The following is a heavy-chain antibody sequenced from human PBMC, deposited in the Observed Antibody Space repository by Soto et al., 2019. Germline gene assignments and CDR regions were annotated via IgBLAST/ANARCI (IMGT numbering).Heavy chain of an antibody. CDR1: GYTFTSYG. V-gene: IGHV1-18*01. J-gene: IGHJ4*02. CDR3: ARDPTLVPAAITPLDY. Sequence: QVQLVQPGAEVKKPGASVKVSCKASGYTFTSYGISWVRQAPGQGLEWMGWISAYNGNTNYAQKLQGRVTMTTDTSTSTAYMELRSLRSDDTAVYYCARDPTLVPAAITPLDYWGQGTLVTVSS. D-gene: IGHD2-2*01. CDR2: ISAYNGNT.